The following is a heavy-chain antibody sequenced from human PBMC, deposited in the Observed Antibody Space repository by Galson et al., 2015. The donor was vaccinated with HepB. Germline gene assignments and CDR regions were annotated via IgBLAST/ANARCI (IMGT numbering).Heavy chain of an antibody. CDR3: AKDWGYGLGSYYLFQ. V-gene: IGHV3-30*18. D-gene: IGHD3-10*01. CDR1: GFPFSDYG. CDR2: ISYDGRNK. Sequence: SLRLSCAASGFPFSDYGMHWVRQAPGRGLEWVAVISYDGRNKYYADSVKGRFTISRDNSKNTVDLQMNIRRAEDTAVYFCAKDWGYGLGSYYLFQWGQGTLVTVSS. J-gene: IGHJ4*02.